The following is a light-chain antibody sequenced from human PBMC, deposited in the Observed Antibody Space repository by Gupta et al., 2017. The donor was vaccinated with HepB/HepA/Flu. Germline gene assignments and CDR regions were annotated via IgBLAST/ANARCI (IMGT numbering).Light chain of an antibody. CDR1: SLRSYY. V-gene: IGLV3-19*01. J-gene: IGLJ2*01. CDR3: NYRDSSGNLLV. CDR2: GKN. Sequence: SSELTQDPAVSVALGQTVRITCQGDSLRSYYASWYQQKPGQAPVLVIYGKNNRPSGIPDRFSGSSSGKTASLSITGAQAEDEADYYCNYRDSSGNLLVFGGGTKLTVL.